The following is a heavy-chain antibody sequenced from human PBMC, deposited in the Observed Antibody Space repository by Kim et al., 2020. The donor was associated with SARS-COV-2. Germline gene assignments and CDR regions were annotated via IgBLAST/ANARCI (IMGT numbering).Heavy chain of an antibody. CDR1: VFTFSSYS. Sequence: GGSLRLSCAASVFTFSSYSMNWVRQAPGKGLEWVSSISSSSSYIYYADSVKGRFTISRDNAKNSLYLQMNSLRAEDTAVYYCARNSAIWFGELIDAFDIWGQGTMVTVSS. CDR2: ISSSSSYI. D-gene: IGHD3-10*01. CDR3: ARNSAIWFGELIDAFDI. J-gene: IGHJ3*02. V-gene: IGHV3-21*01.